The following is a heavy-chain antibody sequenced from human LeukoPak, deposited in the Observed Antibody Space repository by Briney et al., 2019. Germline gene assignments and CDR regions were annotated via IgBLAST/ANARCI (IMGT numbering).Heavy chain of an antibody. CDR3: AREWESAYCSGGSCDSGLDY. CDR1: GFTFSSYS. D-gene: IGHD2-15*01. J-gene: IGHJ4*02. V-gene: IGHV3-21*01. Sequence: GGSLRLSCAASGFTFSSYSMNWVRQAPGKGLEWVSSISSSSSYIYYADSVKGRFTISRDNAKNSLYLQMNSVRAEDTAVYYCAREWESAYCSGGSCDSGLDYWGQGTLVTVSS. CDR2: ISSSSSYI.